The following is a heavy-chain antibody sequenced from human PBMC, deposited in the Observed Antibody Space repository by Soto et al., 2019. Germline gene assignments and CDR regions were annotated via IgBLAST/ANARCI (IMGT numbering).Heavy chain of an antibody. CDR1: GGSISSYY. Sequence: SETLSLTCTVSGGSISSYYWSWIRQPPGKGLEWIGYIYYSGSTNYNPSLKSRVTISVDTSKNQFSLKLSSVTAADTAVYYCARVRTYCGGDCYANWFDPWGQGTLVT. V-gene: IGHV4-59*01. CDR3: ARVRTYCGGDCYANWFDP. J-gene: IGHJ5*02. D-gene: IGHD2-21*01. CDR2: IYYSGST.